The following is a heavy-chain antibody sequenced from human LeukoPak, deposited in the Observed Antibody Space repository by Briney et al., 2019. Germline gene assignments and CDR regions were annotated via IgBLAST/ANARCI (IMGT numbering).Heavy chain of an antibody. Sequence: SVKVSCKASGGTFSSYAISWVRQAPGQGLEWMGGIIPIFGAANYAQKFQGRVTMTTDTSTSTAYMELRSLRSDDTAVYYCARGGYDYYDSSGYQDYWGQGTLVTVSS. CDR2: IIPIFGAA. J-gene: IGHJ4*02. D-gene: IGHD3-22*01. V-gene: IGHV1-69*05. CDR1: GGTFSSYA. CDR3: ARGGYDYYDSSGYQDY.